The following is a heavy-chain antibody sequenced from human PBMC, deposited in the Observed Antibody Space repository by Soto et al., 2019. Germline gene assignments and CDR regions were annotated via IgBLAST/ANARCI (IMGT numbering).Heavy chain of an antibody. CDR1: GFSLTTSGMC. Sequence: GSGPTLVNPTQTLTLTCTFSGFSLTTSGMCVSWIRQPPGKALEWLARSDWDDDKYYSTSLKTRLTISKDTSKNQVVLTMTNMDPVDTATYYCARIQVLYDGTTKGMDVWGQGTTVTVSS. J-gene: IGHJ6*02. CDR2: SDWDDDK. V-gene: IGHV2-70*11. CDR3: ARIQVLYDGTTKGMDV. D-gene: IGHD3-22*01.